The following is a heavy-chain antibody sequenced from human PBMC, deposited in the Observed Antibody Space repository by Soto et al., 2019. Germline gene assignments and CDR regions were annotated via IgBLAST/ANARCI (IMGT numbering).Heavy chain of an antibody. CDR2: ISSSGDAI. V-gene: IGHV3-48*02. D-gene: IGHD6-13*01. CDR3: ARDHGGSTWFVGVYYFFGMDV. CDR1: GFIFSDYT. J-gene: IGHJ6*02. Sequence: EVQLVESGGDLVQPGGSLRLSCAASGFIFSDYTMTWVRQAPGRGLEFVSHISSSGDAIFYAESVKGRFTVSRDNAKNSLYLQMNSLRDDDTAVYFYARDHGGSTWFVGVYYFFGMDVWDQGTAVTVSS.